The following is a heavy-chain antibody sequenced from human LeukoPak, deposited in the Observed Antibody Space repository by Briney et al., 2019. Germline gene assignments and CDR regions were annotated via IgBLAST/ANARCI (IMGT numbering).Heavy chain of an antibody. CDR2: IYYSGST. Sequence: SETLSLNCTVSGGSISSSSYYWGWIRQPPGKGLEWIGSIYYSGSTYYNPSLKSRVTISVDTSKNQFSLKLSSVTAADTAVYYCASQGWYVDIFLHMDVWGKGTTVTISS. CDR3: ASQGWYVDIFLHMDV. V-gene: IGHV4-39*07. CDR1: GGSISSSSYY. D-gene: IGHD6-19*01. J-gene: IGHJ6*03.